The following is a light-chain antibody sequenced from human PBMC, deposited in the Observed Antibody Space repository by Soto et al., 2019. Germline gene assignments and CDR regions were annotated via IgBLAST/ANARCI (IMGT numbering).Light chain of an antibody. CDR2: AAS. V-gene: IGKV1-27*01. CDR1: LGISNS. J-gene: IGKJ3*01. CDR3: QKYNNAPLT. Sequence: DIQMTQSPSSLSASVGDRVTITCRASLGISNSLAWYQQKPGKAPKLRIFAASALQSGVPSRFSGSGSGTDFTLTISSLQPEDVASYYCQKYNNAPLTFGTGPRVEIK.